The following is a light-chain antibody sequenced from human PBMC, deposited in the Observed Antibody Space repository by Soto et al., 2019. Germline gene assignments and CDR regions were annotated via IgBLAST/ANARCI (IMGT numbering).Light chain of an antibody. CDR1: DNDFGGFKY. CDR3: SSYSSGSTLVL. CDR2: EVI. J-gene: IGLJ3*02. Sequence: QSALTQPASVSGSPGQSVTISCTGTDNDFGGFKYVSWYQQHPGKAPKLIISEVINRPSGVSDRFSGSKSDNTASLTISGLQAEDEGHYYCSSYSSGSTLVLFGGGTKVTV. V-gene: IGLV2-14*01.